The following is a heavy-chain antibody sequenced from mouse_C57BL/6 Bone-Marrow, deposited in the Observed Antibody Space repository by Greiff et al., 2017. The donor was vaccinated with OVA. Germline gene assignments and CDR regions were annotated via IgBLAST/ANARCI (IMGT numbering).Heavy chain of an antibody. CDR2: IWSGGST. CDR3: AKTGFITTVVATLDWYFDV. CDR1: GFPLTSYG. V-gene: IGHV2-4*01. Sequence: QVQLKQSGPGLVQPSQSLSITCTVSGFPLTSYGVHWVRQPPGKGLEWLGVIWSGGSTDYNAAFISRLSISKDNSKSQVFFKMNSLQADDTAIYYCAKTGFITTVVATLDWYFDVWGTGTTVTVSS. J-gene: IGHJ1*03. D-gene: IGHD1-1*01.